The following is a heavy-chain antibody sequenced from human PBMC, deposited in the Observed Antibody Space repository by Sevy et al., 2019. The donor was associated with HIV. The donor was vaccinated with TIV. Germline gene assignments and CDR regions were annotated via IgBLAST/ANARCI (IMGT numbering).Heavy chain of an antibody. J-gene: IGHJ6*02. V-gene: IGHV4-59*01. CDR2: IYYNGRT. CDR3: ARSLADYYYGMDV. CDR1: GASISSYY. Sequence: SETLSLTCTVSGASISSYYWSWIRQPPGKGLEWVGYIYYNGRTNYNPALKSRVTLSVDTSKNQFSLKLISVTAADTAVYYCARSLADYYYGMDVWGQGTTVTVSS.